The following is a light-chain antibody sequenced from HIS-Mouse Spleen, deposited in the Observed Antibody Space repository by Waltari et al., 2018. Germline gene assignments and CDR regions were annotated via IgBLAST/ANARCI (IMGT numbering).Light chain of an antibody. CDR3: YSTDSSGNHRV. CDR2: GDS. Sequence: SYELTQPPSVSVSPGQTARITCSGDALPKKYAYCHQLKSSQAPVLFIYGDSKRPSGMPARLSGSSSGTMATLTISGDQVEDEADYYCYSTDSSGNHRVFGGGTKLTVL. V-gene: IGLV3-10*01. CDR1: ALPKKY. J-gene: IGLJ2*01.